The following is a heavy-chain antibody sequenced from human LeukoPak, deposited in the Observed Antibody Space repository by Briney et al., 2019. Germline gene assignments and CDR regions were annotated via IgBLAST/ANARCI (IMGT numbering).Heavy chain of an antibody. J-gene: IGHJ4*02. D-gene: IGHD5-18*01. CDR3: ARQKRGYSYRPSFDY. CDR2: ISYDGSNK. V-gene: IGHV3-30*03. CDR1: GFTFSSYG. Sequence: GGSLRLSCAASGFTFSSYGMHWVRQAPGKGLEWVAVISYDGSNKYYADSVKGRFTISRDNSKNTLYLQMNSLRAEDTAVYYCARQKRGYSYRPSFDYWGQGALVTVSS.